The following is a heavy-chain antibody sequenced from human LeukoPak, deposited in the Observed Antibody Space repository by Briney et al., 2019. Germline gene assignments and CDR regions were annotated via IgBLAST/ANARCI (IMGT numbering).Heavy chain of an antibody. V-gene: IGHV4-39*02. CDR1: GGSISSSSYY. Sequence: SETLSLTCTVSGGSISSSSYYWGWIRQPPGKGLEWIGSIYYSGSTYYNPSLKSRVTISVDTSKNQFSLKLSSVTAADTAVYYCARDRGVAVAGPPGYWGQGTLVTVSS. CDR2: IYYSGST. CDR3: ARDRGVAVAGPPGY. D-gene: IGHD6-19*01. J-gene: IGHJ4*02.